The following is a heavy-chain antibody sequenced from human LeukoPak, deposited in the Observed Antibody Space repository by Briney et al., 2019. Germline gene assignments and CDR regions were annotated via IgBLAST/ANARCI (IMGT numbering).Heavy chain of an antibody. D-gene: IGHD1-1*01. CDR2: ISGSNSYI. CDR3: ARALTTLTYEGY. J-gene: IGHJ4*02. Sequence: GGSLRLSCAASGFTFSSYTMHWIRQAPGKGLEWVSSISGSNSYIFYADSVKGRFTVSRDNAKDSLYLQINSLRAEDTAVYYCARALTTLTYEGYWGQGTLVTVSS. CDR1: GFTFSSYT. V-gene: IGHV3-21*01.